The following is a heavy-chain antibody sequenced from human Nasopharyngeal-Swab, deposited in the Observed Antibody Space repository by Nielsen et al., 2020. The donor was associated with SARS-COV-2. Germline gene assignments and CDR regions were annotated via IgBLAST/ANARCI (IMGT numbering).Heavy chain of an antibody. J-gene: IGHJ4*02. V-gene: IGHV4-59*08. CDR1: GGSISSYY. D-gene: IGHD6-19*01. Sequence: SETLSLTCTVSGGSISSYYWSWIRQPPGKGLEWIGYIYYSGSTNYNPSLKSRVTISVDTSKNQFSLKLSSVTAADTAVYYCAVRGSSGWFGYWGQGTLVTVSS. CDR3: AVRGSSGWFGY. CDR2: IYYSGST.